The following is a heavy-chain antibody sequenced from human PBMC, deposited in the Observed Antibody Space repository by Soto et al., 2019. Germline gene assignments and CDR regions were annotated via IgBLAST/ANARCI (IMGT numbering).Heavy chain of an antibody. CDR2: INHSGST. CDR3: ASLGGSCYYYYYGMGV. V-gene: IGHV4-34*01. D-gene: IGHD2-15*01. J-gene: IGHJ6*02. Sequence: SETLSLTCAVYGGSFSGYYWSWIRQPPGKGLEWIGEINHSGSTNYNPSLKSRVTISVDTSKNQFSLKLSSVTAADTAVYYCASLGGSCYYYYYGMGVWGQGTTVTVSS. CDR1: GGSFSGYY.